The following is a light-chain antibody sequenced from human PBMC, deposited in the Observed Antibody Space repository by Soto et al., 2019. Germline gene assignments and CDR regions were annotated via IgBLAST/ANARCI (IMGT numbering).Light chain of an antibody. J-gene: IGKJ1*01. Sequence: DIQLTQSPSFLSASVGDRVTITCRANQDIKTYLAWYQQKLGTVPKLLIDAASTLQSGVPSRFSGSRYGTEFSLTVSSLQPEDFATSYCQQLRGYPRTFGQGTKVEV. V-gene: IGKV1-9*01. CDR1: QDIKTY. CDR2: AAS. CDR3: QQLRGYPRT.